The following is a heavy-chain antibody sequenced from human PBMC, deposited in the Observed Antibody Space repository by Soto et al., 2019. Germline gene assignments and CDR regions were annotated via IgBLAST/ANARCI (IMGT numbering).Heavy chain of an antibody. V-gene: IGHV4-34*01. J-gene: IGHJ6*02. CDR2: INYRGST. CDR1: GGSFTGYY. CDR3: VRGQPHRITIFEVVIRSYDYGMDV. Sequence: SETQSLTCAVYGGSFTGYYWTWIRQTPGKGLEWIGEINYRGSTYYNPSLESRITMAVDTSKNQFSLKLSSVTAADTAVYFCVRGQPHRITIFEVVIRSYDYGMDVWGQGTTVTVSS. D-gene: IGHD3-3*01.